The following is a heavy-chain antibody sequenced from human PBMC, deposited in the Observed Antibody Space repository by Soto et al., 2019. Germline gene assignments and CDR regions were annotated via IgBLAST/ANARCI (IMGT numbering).Heavy chain of an antibody. CDR3: AHMVALAGHWNGGSSAF. D-gene: IGHD1-1*01. V-gene: IGHV2-5*02. Sequence: SGPTLVNPTQTLTLTCTFSGFSLSTSGVGVGWIRQPPGKALEGLALIYWDDDKRYSSSLKNRLTISKDTSKNQVVLTMTNMDPVDTATYYCAHMVALAGHWNGGSSAFWGPGALVTVSS. J-gene: IGHJ4*02. CDR2: IYWDDDK. CDR1: GFSLSTSGVG.